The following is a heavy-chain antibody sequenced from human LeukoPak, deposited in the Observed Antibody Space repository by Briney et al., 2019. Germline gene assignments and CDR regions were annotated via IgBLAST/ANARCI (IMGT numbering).Heavy chain of an antibody. CDR1: GFTFSSYS. J-gene: IGHJ5*02. CDR2: ISSSSSYI. CDR3: ARDLGAYGDYVGGWFDP. D-gene: IGHD4-17*01. Sequence: GGSLRLSCAASGFTFSSYSMNWVRQAPGKGLEWVSSISSSSSYIYYADSVKGRFTISRDNAKNSLYLQMNSLRAEDTAVYYCARDLGAYGDYVGGWFDPWGQGTLVTVSS. V-gene: IGHV3-21*01.